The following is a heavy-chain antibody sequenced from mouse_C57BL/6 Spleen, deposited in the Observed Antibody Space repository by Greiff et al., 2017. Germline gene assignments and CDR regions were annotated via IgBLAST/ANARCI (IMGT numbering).Heavy chain of an antibody. J-gene: IGHJ4*01. CDR2: ISYDGSN. CDR1: GYSITSGYY. Sequence: DVQLQESGPGLVKPSQSLSLTCSVTGYSITSGYYWNWIRQFPGNKLEWMGYISYDGSNNYNPSLKNRISITRDTSKNQFFLKLNSVTTEDTATYYCGSLYDYDVWAMDYWGQGTSVTVSS. CDR3: GSLYDYDVWAMDY. D-gene: IGHD2-4*01. V-gene: IGHV3-6*01.